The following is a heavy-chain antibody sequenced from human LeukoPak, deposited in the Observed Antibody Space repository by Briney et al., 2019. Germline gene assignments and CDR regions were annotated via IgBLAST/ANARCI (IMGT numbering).Heavy chain of an antibody. CDR3: ARGFLGDYDYAFDI. D-gene: IGHD4-17*01. V-gene: IGHV1-69*02. J-gene: IGHJ3*02. CDR1: GGTFSSYT. Sequence: GASVKVSCKASGGTFSSYTISWVRQAPGQGLEWMGRIIPILGIANYAQKFQGRVTITADKSTSTAYMELSSLRSEDTAVYYCARGFLGDYDYAFDIWGQGTMVTVPS. CDR2: IIPILGIA.